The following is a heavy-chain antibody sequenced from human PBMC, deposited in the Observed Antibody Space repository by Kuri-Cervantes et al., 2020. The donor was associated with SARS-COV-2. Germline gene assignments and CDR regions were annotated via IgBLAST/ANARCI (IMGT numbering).Heavy chain of an antibody. D-gene: IGHD3-16*01. Sequence: SETLYLTCAVSGYSISSGYYWGWIRQPPGKGLEWIGSIYHSGSTYYNPSLKSRVTMSVDTSKNQFSLKLSSVTAADTAVYYCARDMRSAELAFDLWGRGTLVTVSS. J-gene: IGHJ2*01. CDR3: ARDMRSAELAFDL. CDR1: GYSISSGYY. V-gene: IGHV4-38-2*02. CDR2: IYHSGST.